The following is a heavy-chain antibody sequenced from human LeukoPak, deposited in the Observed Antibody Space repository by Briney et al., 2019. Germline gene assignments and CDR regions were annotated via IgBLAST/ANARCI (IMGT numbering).Heavy chain of an antibody. Sequence: GGSLRLPCAASGFTFSSYAMHWVRQAPGKGLEWVAVISYDGSNKYYADSVKGRFTISRDNSKNTLYLQMYSLRAEDTAVYYCAGLSYWGQGTLVTVSS. V-gene: IGHV3-30-3*01. CDR3: AGLSY. J-gene: IGHJ4*02. CDR2: ISYDGSNK. CDR1: GFTFSSYA.